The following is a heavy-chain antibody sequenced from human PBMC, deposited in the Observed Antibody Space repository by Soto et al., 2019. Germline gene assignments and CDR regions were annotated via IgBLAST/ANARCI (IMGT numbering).Heavy chain of an antibody. CDR2: VYYSGNT. CDR1: GDSISGYY. Sequence: SETLSLTCSVSGDSISGYYWSWIRQPPGKGLEWIGYVYYSGNTNYNPSLKSRVTISVDMSKNQFSLKLTSVTAADTALYYCARHGGPYSNCHVDYWGQVTLVTVSS. CDR3: ARHGGPYSNCHVDY. D-gene: IGHD4-4*01. J-gene: IGHJ4*02. V-gene: IGHV4-59*08.